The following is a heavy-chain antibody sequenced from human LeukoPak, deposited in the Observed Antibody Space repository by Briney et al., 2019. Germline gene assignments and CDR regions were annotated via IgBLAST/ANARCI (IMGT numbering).Heavy chain of an antibody. CDR2: INHSGST. D-gene: IGHD3-9*01. Sequence: SETLSLTCAVYGGSFSGYYWCWIRQPPGKGLEWIGEINHSGSTNYNPSLKSRVTISVDTSKNQFSLKLSSVTAADTAVYYCARKYYDILTGYYRGYNWFDPWGQGTLVTVSS. J-gene: IGHJ5*02. CDR3: ARKYYDILTGYYRGYNWFDP. CDR1: GGSFSGYY. V-gene: IGHV4-34*01.